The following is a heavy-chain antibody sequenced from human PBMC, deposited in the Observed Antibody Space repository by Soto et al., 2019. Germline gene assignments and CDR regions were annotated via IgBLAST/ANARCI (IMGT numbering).Heavy chain of an antibody. CDR3: ARKGWPDLFDI. J-gene: IGHJ3*02. Sequence: QVQLRESGPGLVKPSQTLSLTCTVSGGSISSGDYYWSWIRQPPGKGLEWIGYIYYSGSTYYKSSLTSRVIISIDTSKNQFSLKLSSVTAADTAVYYCARKGWPDLFDIWGQGAMVTVSS. CDR2: IYYSGST. V-gene: IGHV4-30-4*01. CDR1: GGSISSGDYY.